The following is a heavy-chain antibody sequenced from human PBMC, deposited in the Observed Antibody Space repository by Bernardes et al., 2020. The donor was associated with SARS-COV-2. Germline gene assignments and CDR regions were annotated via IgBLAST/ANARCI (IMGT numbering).Heavy chain of an antibody. Sequence: ASVKVSCKASGYTFTGYYMHWVRQAPGQGLEWMGWINPNSGDTSYAQKFQGRVTMTRDASISTAYMELSRLVSDDTAVYYCARDETSSRYFDYWGQGTLVTASS. CDR1: GYTFTGYY. CDR3: ARDETSSRYFDY. CDR2: INPNSGDT. J-gene: IGHJ4*02. V-gene: IGHV1-2*02.